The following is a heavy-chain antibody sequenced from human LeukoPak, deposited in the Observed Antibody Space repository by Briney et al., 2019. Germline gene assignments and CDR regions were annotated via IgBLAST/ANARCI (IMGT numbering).Heavy chain of an antibody. Sequence: PGGSLRLSCAASGFTLRSYDMSWVRQAPGKGLEWVSTISGSGGSTYYADSVKGRFTISRDNSKNTLYLQMNSLRAEDTAVYYCAKEVEDNILTAYYFWGQGTLVTVSS. V-gene: IGHV3-23*01. D-gene: IGHD3-9*01. CDR2: ISGSGGST. CDR3: AKEVEDNILTAYYF. J-gene: IGHJ4*02. CDR1: GFTLRSYD.